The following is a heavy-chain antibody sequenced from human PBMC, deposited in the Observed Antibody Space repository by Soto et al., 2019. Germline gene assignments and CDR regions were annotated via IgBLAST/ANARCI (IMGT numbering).Heavy chain of an antibody. Sequence: TVGSLRLSCTASGFIFNDYAMHWVRQTPGKGLEWVSGISWSGNSVGYADSVRGRFTTSRDTAENSLYLQMNSLSPEDTAVYYCAKDMKIAAAGSSYYLYNGMDVWGQGTTVTVSS. CDR3: AKDMKIAAAGSSYYLYNGMDV. V-gene: IGHV3-9*01. D-gene: IGHD6-13*01. CDR2: ISWSGNSV. J-gene: IGHJ6*02. CDR1: GFIFNDYA.